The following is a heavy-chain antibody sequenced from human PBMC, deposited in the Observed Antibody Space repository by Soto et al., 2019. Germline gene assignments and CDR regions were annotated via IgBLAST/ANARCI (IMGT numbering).Heavy chain of an antibody. D-gene: IGHD3-3*01. CDR3: AKAVTISGSFYYGMDV. Sequence: VPLLESGGGLVQPGGSLRLSCAASGFTFSNYAMNWVRQAPGKGLEWVSGISGSGSSTYYADSVKGRFTISRDNSKNRMYLQVHSLRAEDTAAYYCAKAVTISGSFYYGMDVWGQGTTVTVSS. J-gene: IGHJ6*02. V-gene: IGHV3-23*01. CDR1: GFTFSNYA. CDR2: ISGSGSST.